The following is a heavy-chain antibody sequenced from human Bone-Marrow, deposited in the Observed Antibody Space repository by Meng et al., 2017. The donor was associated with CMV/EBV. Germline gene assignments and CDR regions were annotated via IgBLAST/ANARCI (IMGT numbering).Heavy chain of an antibody. CDR3: AREAAADYYFDY. D-gene: IGHD6-13*01. CDR2: IWYDGSNK. J-gene: IGHJ4*02. Sequence: GGSLRLSCAASGFAFSSYNIHWVRQAPGKGLEWVAVIWYDGSNKYYADSVKGRFTISRDNSKNTLYLQMNSLRAEDTAVYYCAREAAADYYFDYWGQGTLVTVSS. V-gene: IGHV3-33*01. CDR1: GFAFSSYN.